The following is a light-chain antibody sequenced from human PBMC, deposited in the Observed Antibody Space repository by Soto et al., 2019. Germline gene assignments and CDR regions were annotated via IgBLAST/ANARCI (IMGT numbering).Light chain of an antibody. Sequence: SQRNECPPSLSASGGGRVPVTCRASQNISRYLNWYQQKPGKAPKLLIYTTSSLQSGVPSRFSGSGSGTDFTLTISSLHPEDFATYYCQQTYSTWTFGQGTKVDIK. V-gene: IGKV1-39*01. CDR1: QNISRY. J-gene: IGKJ1*01. CDR3: QQTYSTWT. CDR2: TTS.